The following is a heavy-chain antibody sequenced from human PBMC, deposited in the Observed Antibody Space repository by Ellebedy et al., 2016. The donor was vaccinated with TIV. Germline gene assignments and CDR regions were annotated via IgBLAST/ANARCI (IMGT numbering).Heavy chain of an antibody. CDR1: GFTFSNYA. CDR2: INSDGSST. V-gene: IGHV3-74*01. J-gene: IGHJ6*03. CDR3: ARDWDSPGDYYMDV. D-gene: IGHD1-26*01. Sequence: GGSLRLXXEVSGFTFSNYAMSWVRRAPGKGLVWVSRINSDGSSTNYADSVKGRFSISRDNAKNTLYLQMNSLRAEDTAVYYCARDWDSPGDYYMDVWGKGTTVTVSS.